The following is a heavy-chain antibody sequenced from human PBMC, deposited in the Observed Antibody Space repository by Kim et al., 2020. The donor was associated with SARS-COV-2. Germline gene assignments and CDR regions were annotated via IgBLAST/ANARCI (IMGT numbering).Heavy chain of an antibody. D-gene: IGHD2-2*01. CDR3: VRDKKRVDKNRFYYYYGMDV. J-gene: IGHJ6*02. V-gene: IGHV3-30*04. Sequence: GGSLRLFCAASGFIFSIYNMHWVRQAPGQGLEWVAVISSDKNNKNYGDSVKGRFTISRDNSKNTLYLQMDSLRAEDTAIYYCVRDKKRVDKNRFYYYYGMDVWGQGTTVIVSS. CDR1: GFIFSIYN. CDR2: ISSDKNNK.